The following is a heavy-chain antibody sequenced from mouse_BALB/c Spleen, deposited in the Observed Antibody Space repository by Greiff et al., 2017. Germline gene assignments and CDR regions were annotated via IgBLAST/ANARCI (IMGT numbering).Heavy chain of an antibody. J-gene: IGHJ2*01. Sequence: EVKLVESGGGLVKPGGSLKLSCAASGFAFSSYDLSWVRQTPEKRLVWVAYISSGGGSTYYPDTVKGRFTISRDNAKNTLYLQMSSLKSEDTSMYYCARQGSIYYGNDPYYFDYWGQGTTLTVSS. CDR1: GFAFSSYD. D-gene: IGHD2-2*01. CDR2: ISSGGGST. CDR3: ARQGSIYYGNDPYYFDY. V-gene: IGHV5-12-1*01.